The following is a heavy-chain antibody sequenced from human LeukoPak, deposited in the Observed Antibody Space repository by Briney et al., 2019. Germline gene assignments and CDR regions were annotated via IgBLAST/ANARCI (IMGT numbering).Heavy chain of an antibody. Sequence: GGSLRLSCEASGFSFSSHAMSWVRQAPGKGLEWVSAISGSGSNTYYADSVKGRFTISRDNSENTLYLQMNSLRAEDTALYYCAKKYYYGSGTYIFYFDYWGQGTLVTVSS. D-gene: IGHD3-10*01. CDR2: ISGSGSNT. J-gene: IGHJ4*02. CDR1: GFSFSSHA. CDR3: AKKYYYGSGTYIFYFDY. V-gene: IGHV3-23*01.